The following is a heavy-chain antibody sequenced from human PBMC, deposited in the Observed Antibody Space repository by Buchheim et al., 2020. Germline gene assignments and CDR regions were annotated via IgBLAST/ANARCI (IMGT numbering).Heavy chain of an antibody. Sequence: QVQLVESGGGVVQPGRSLRLSCAASGFTFSSYGMHWVRQAPGKGLEWVAVIWYDGNNKYYADSVKGRFTISRDNSKNTLYLQMNSLRAEDTAVYYCASAASIVGATAFDYWGQGTL. CDR1: GFTFSSYG. J-gene: IGHJ4*02. V-gene: IGHV3-33*01. CDR2: IWYDGNNK. D-gene: IGHD1-26*01. CDR3: ASAASIVGATAFDY.